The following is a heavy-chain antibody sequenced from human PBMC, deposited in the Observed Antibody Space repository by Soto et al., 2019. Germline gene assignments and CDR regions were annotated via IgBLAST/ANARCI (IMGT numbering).Heavy chain of an antibody. CDR2: ISSTSTYT. J-gene: IGHJ4*02. V-gene: IGHV3-21*02. Sequence: EVQLVESGGGLVKPGGSLRLSCAASGFTFSTSTMNWVRQAPGQGLEWLSSISSTSTYTYYAASVRGRFTISRDNAKNSLYLQMNSLTAEDTAVYYCARVGSPGYCSGGFCPTPDYWGQGTLVTVSS. CDR1: GFTFSTST. D-gene: IGHD2-15*01. CDR3: ARVGSPGYCSGGFCPTPDY.